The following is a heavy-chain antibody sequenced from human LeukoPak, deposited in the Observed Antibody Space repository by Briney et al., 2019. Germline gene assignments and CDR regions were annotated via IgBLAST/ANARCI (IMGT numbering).Heavy chain of an antibody. V-gene: IGHV4-38-2*02. CDR1: GYSISSGYY. J-gene: IGHJ3*02. Sequence: SETLSLTCTVSGYSISSGYYWGWIRQPPGKGLEWIGSIYHSGSTYYNPSLKSRVTISVDTSKNQFSLKLSSVTAADTAVYYCARGGGPLNAFDIWGQGTMVTVSS. D-gene: IGHD3-16*01. CDR2: IYHSGST. CDR3: ARGGGPLNAFDI.